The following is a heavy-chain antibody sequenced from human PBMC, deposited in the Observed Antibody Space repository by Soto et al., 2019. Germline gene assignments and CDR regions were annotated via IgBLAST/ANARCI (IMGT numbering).Heavy chain of an antibody. CDR2: MSSGGGRT. CDR3: ATSFITMVRGVASDY. J-gene: IGHJ4*02. CDR1: GLTFSSYS. Sequence: EVQLLESGGGLVQPGGSQRLSCVASGLTFSSYSMSWVRQAPGKGLEWVSGMSSGGGRTYYADSVKGRFTISRDNFKNTLYLQMNSLRAEDTAVYYCATSFITMVRGVASDYWGQGTLVTVSS. D-gene: IGHD3-10*01. V-gene: IGHV3-23*01.